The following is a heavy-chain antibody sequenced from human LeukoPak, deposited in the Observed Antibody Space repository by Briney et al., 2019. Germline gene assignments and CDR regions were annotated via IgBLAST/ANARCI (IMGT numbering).Heavy chain of an antibody. D-gene: IGHD3-22*01. J-gene: IGHJ5*01. CDR2: ISGDGGST. CDR1: GFSFDDYA. Sequence: GGSLRLSCAAPGFSFDDYAIHWVRQAPGKGLEWVSLISGDGGSTFYADSVKGRSTISRDNSKNSLYLQMSSLRSEDTALYYCARESDSSGWYDFWGQGTLVTVSS. V-gene: IGHV3-43*02. CDR3: ARESDSSGWYDF.